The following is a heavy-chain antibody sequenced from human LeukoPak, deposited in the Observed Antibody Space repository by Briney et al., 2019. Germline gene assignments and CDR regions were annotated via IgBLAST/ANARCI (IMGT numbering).Heavy chain of an antibody. Sequence: PGGSLRLSCAASGFTFSSYAMSWVRQAPGKGLEWVSAISGSGGSTYYADSVKGRFTISRDNSKNTLYLQMNSLRAEDTAAYYCANHRWLQLLDYFDYWGQGTLVTVSS. CDR2: ISGSGGST. J-gene: IGHJ4*02. CDR1: GFTFSSYA. D-gene: IGHD5-24*01. CDR3: ANHRWLQLLDYFDY. V-gene: IGHV3-23*01.